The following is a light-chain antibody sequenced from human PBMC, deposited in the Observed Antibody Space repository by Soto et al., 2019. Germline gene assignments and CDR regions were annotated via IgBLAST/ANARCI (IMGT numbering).Light chain of an antibody. J-gene: IGKJ1*01. CDR2: DAS. V-gene: IGKV1-5*01. Sequence: DILMTQSPSTLSASVGDRVTITCRASQSISSWLAWYQQKPGKAAQLLIYDASSLESGGTSRFSGSGSGTAFSLTITSMQHDDFATEYCQQHNSYPGTFGQGTKVEIK. CDR1: QSISSW. CDR3: QQHNSYPGT.